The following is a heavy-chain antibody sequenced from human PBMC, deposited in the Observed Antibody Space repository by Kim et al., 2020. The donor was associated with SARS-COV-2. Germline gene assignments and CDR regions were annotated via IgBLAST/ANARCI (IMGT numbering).Heavy chain of an antibody. J-gene: IGHJ4*02. V-gene: IGHV4-39*01. Sequence: YNPSLKSRVTISVDTSKNQFSLKLSSVTAADTAVYYCASPRGFGELFVAYWGQGTLVTVSS. CDR3: ASPRGFGELFVAY. D-gene: IGHD3-10*01.